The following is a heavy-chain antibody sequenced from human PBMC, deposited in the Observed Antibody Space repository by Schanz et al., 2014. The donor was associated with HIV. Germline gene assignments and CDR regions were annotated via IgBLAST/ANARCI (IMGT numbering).Heavy chain of an antibody. CDR1: GFTFSSHG. Sequence: VQLVESGGGLVQPGGSLRLSCAASGFTFSSHGMHWVRQAPGKGLEWVAVISNDGSNEYYADSVKGRFTLSRDNSENTVYLQMNSLRAEDTAVYYCAKEWYYGSGSMDYGLDVWGQGTTVTVSS. V-gene: IGHV3-30*18. CDR2: ISNDGSNE. J-gene: IGHJ6*02. CDR3: AKEWYYGSGSMDYGLDV. D-gene: IGHD3-10*01.